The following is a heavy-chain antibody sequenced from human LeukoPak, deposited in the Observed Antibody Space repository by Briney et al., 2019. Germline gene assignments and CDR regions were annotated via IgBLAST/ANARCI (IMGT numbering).Heavy chain of an antibody. V-gene: IGHV4-34*01. CDR1: GGSFSGYY. J-gene: IGHJ5*02. CDR2: INHSGST. Sequence: SETLSLTCAVYGGSFSGYYWSWIRQPPGKGLEWIGEINHSGSTNYNPSLKSRVTISVDTSKNQFSLKLSSVTAADTAVYYCAREGYCSSTSCYVNWFDPWGQGTVVTVSS. D-gene: IGHD2-2*01. CDR3: AREGYCSSTSCYVNWFDP.